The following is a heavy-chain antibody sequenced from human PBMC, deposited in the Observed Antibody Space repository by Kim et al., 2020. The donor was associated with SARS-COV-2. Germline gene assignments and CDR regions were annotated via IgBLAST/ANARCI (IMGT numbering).Heavy chain of an antibody. V-gene: IGHV3-48*02. D-gene: IGHD1-26*01. J-gene: IGHJ4*02. CDR2: ILSSSSTI. CDR3: AREGPGWDFDY. CDR1: GFTFSYYS. Sequence: GGSLRLSCAASGFTFSYYSMNWVRQVPGKGLEWISYILSSSSTIYYADSVRGRFTVYRDNAKNSLYLQMKSLRDEDTAVYYCAREGPGWDFDYWGQGTPVTVSS.